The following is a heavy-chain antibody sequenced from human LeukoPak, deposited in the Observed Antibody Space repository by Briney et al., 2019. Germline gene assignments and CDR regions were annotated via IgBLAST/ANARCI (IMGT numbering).Heavy chain of an antibody. Sequence: SVKVSCKASGGTFSSYAISWVRQAPGQGLEWMGRIIPILGIANYAQKFQGRVTITADKSTSTAYMELSSLRSEDTAVYYCARGEINEFLWGVGAFDIWGQGTMVTVSS. D-gene: IGHD3-16*01. CDR1: GGTFSSYA. CDR3: ARGEINEFLWGVGAFDI. J-gene: IGHJ3*02. CDR2: IIPILGIA. V-gene: IGHV1-69*04.